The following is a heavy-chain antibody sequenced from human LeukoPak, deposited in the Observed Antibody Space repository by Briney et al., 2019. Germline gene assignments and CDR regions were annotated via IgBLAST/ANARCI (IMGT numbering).Heavy chain of an antibody. CDR1: AGSISSHY. D-gene: IGHD4-23*01. V-gene: IGHV4-4*09. Sequence: SETLSLTCTVSAGSISSHYWSWIRQPPGKGLEWIGYIYTSGSTNYNPSLKSRVTISVDTSKNQFSLKLSSVTAADTAVYYCARQYGGNLDYWGQGTLVTVSS. J-gene: IGHJ4*02. CDR2: IYTSGST. CDR3: ARQYGGNLDY.